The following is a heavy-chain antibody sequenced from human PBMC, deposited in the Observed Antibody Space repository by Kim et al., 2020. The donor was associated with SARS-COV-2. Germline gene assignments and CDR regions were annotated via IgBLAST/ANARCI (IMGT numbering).Heavy chain of an antibody. CDR2: ISAYNGNT. Sequence: ASVKVSCKASGYTFTSYGISWVRQAPGQGLEWMGWISAYNGNTNYAQKLQGRVTMTTDTSTSTAYMELRSLRSDDTAVYYCARGWGTSSSWPKWYYYYYGMDVWGQGTTVTVSS. V-gene: IGHV1-18*01. J-gene: IGHJ6*02. CDR3: ARGWGTSSSWPKWYYYYYGMDV. CDR1: GYTFTSYG. D-gene: IGHD6-13*01.